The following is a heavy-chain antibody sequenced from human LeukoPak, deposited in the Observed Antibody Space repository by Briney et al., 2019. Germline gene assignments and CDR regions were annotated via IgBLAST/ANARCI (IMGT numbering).Heavy chain of an antibody. CDR2: IKSDGSST. CDR3: AKDRERGYSYGDFDY. V-gene: IGHV3-74*01. Sequence: GGSLRLSCAASGFTFRNYWMHWVRQAPEKGLVWVSRIKSDGSSTSYADSVKGRFTISRDNAKNTLYLQMHSLRAEDTAVYYCAKDRERGYSYGDFDYWGQGTLVTVSS. J-gene: IGHJ4*02. D-gene: IGHD5-18*01. CDR1: GFTFRNYW.